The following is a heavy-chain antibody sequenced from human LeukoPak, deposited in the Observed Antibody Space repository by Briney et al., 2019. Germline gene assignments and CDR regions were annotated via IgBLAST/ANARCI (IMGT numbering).Heavy chain of an antibody. D-gene: IGHD6-13*01. J-gene: IGHJ4*02. CDR1: GFTFSNYA. CDR3: ARADRYGTTWYGRVDY. V-gene: IGHV3-23*01. Sequence: GGSLRLSCGASGFTFSNYAMSWVRQAPGKGMESVSDIRSTGGTTAYADSVKGRFTISRDNSRNTLYLQMNSLRAEDTAVYYCARADRYGTTWYGRVDYWGQGTLVTVSS. CDR2: IRSTGGTT.